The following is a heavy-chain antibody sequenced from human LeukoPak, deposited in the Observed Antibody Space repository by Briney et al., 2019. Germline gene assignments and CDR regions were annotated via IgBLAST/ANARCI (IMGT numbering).Heavy chain of an antibody. D-gene: IGHD1-7*01. J-gene: IGHJ4*02. CDR1: GGSISSGDYY. V-gene: IGHV4-30-4*01. Sequence: SETLSLTCTVSGGSISSGDYYWSWIRQPPGKGLEWIGYIYYSGSTYYNPSLKSRVTISVDTSKNQFSLKLSSVTAADTAVYYCARVYNWNYRVDYWGQGTLVAVSS. CDR3: ARVYNWNYRVDY. CDR2: IYYSGST.